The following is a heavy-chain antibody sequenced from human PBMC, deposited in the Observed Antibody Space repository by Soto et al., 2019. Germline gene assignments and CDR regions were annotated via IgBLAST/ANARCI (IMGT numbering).Heavy chain of an antibody. J-gene: IGHJ6*02. CDR3: ARVGGDCSSTSCLYYYYGMDV. D-gene: IGHD2-2*01. Sequence: QVQLVQSGAEVKKPGSSVKVSCKASRGTFSSYAISWVRQAPGQGLEWMGGIIPIFGTANYAQKFQGRVTITADESTSTDYMELSSLRSEDTAVYYCARVGGDCSSTSCLYYYYGMDVWGQGTTVTVSS. V-gene: IGHV1-69*01. CDR2: IIPIFGTA. CDR1: RGTFSSYA.